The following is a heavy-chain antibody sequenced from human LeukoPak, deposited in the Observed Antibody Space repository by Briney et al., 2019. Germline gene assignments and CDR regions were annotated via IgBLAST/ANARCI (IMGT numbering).Heavy chain of an antibody. CDR1: GFTFSSYG. CDR2: ILYDGSNK. Sequence: GRSLRLSCVASGFTFSSYGMHWVRQAPGKGLEWVAAILYDGSNKYNADSVKGRFTISRDTSKNTLYLQMSSLRAEDTAVYYCAKAWRAYGDYHTFDIWGQGTMVTVSS. D-gene: IGHD4-17*01. J-gene: IGHJ3*02. V-gene: IGHV3-30*18. CDR3: AKAWRAYGDYHTFDI.